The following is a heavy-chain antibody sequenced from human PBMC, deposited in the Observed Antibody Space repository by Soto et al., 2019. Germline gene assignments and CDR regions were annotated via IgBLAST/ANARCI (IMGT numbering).Heavy chain of an antibody. CDR1: GYTFTSYG. Sequence: ASVKVSCKASGYTFTSYGISWVRQAPGQGLEWMGWISAYNGNTNYAQKLQGRVTMTTDTSTSTAYMELRSLRSDDTAVYYCARGSDIVVVPVHFDPWGQGTLVTVSS. D-gene: IGHD2-2*01. J-gene: IGHJ5*02. V-gene: IGHV1-18*01. CDR2: ISAYNGNT. CDR3: ARGSDIVVVPVHFDP.